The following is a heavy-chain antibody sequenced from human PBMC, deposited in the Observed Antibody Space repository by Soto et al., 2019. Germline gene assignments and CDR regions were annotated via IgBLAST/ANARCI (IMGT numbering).Heavy chain of an antibody. CDR1: GYTFSRHA. CDR2: VSASGGAT. CDR3: AKSTKDLLAAAGT. D-gene: IGHD6-13*01. V-gene: IGHV3-23*01. Sequence: PGGSLRLSCAASGYTFSRHAMNWVRQAPGKGLEWVSVVSASGGATHYADSVKDRFTISRHNSKNMVYLQMNSLSAGDTALYYCAKSTKDLLAAAGTWGQGTLVTVSS. J-gene: IGHJ5*02.